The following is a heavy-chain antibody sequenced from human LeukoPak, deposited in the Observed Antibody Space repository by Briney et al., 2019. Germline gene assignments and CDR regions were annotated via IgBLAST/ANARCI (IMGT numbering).Heavy chain of an antibody. CDR3: ARGYFYYYDSSGYYALYFDY. D-gene: IGHD3-22*01. Sequence: GASVKVSCKASGYTFTGYYMHWVRQAPGQGLEWMGWINPNSGGTNYAQKFQGRVTMTRDTSISTAYMELSRLRSDDTAVYYCARGYFYYYDSSGYYALYFDYWGQGTLVTVSS. CDR2: INPNSGGT. CDR1: GYTFTGYY. V-gene: IGHV1-2*02. J-gene: IGHJ4*02.